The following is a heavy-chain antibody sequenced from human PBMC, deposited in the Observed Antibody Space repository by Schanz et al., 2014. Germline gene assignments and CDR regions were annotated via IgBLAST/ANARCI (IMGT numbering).Heavy chain of an antibody. CDR3: ARDHTTESYYSAGPPIDY. D-gene: IGHD1-26*01. CDR1: GFAVDNYY. CDR2: ISGGGGTT. J-gene: IGHJ4*02. V-gene: IGHV3-23*01. Sequence: VHLLESGGGLVQPGGSLRLSCAASGFAVDNYYMSCVRQARGKGLEWVSAISGGGGTTYYADSVKGRFTISRDNAENTLFLQMNSLRAEDTAVYYCARDHTTESYYSAGPPIDYWGQGTLLTVSS.